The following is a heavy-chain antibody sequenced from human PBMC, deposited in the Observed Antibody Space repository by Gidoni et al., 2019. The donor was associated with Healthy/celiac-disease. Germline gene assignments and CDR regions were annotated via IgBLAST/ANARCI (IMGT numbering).Heavy chain of an antibody. J-gene: IGHJ6*02. CDR3: ARVSSGYYYDSSGYSGMDV. CDR2: IKQDGSEK. D-gene: IGHD3-22*01. CDR1: GFTFSSYW. Sequence: EVQLVESGGGLVQPGGSLRLSCAASGFTFSSYWMRWGRQAPGKGLEWVANIKQDGSEKYYVDSVKGRFTISRDNAKNSLYLQMNSLRAEDTAVYYCARVSSGYYYDSSGYSGMDVWGQGTTVTVSS. V-gene: IGHV3-7*01.